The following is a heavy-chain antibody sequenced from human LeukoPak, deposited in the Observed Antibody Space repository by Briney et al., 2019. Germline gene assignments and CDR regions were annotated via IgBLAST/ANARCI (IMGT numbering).Heavy chain of an antibody. CDR1: GFTFSDYA. CDR3: AKGRFYFDY. V-gene: IGHV3-23*01. J-gene: IGHJ4*02. CDR2: FSGNGGSR. Sequence: GGSLRLSCAASGFTFSDYAMSWVRQAPGKGLEWVSAFSGNGGSRYYADSVKGRFTISRDNSKSTLYLQMNSLRAEGTAVYYCAKGRFYFDYWGQGTLVTVSS.